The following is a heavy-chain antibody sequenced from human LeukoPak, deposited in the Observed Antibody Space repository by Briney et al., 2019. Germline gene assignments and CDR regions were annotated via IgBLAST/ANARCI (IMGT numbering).Heavy chain of an antibody. CDR1: GGSISSYY. J-gene: IGHJ6*03. Sequence: SEALSLTCTVSGGSISSYYWSWIRQPPGKGLEWIGYIYYSGSTNYNPSLKSRVTISVDTSKNQFSLKLSSVTAADTAVYYCARNYYYYMDVWGKGTTVTVSS. V-gene: IGHV4-59*01. CDR3: ARNYYYYMDV. CDR2: IYYSGST.